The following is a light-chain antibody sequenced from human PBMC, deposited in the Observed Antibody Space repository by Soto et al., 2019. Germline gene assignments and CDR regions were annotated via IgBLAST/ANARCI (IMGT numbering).Light chain of an antibody. Sequence: DIQMTQSPSSLSASVGDRVTITCRASQSISTYLTWYKQKPGKTPNLLIYAASSLQSGVPSRFGGSGSGTDFTLTITSLQPEDFATYYCQQRYTALWTFGQGTKVEI. CDR2: AAS. CDR3: QQRYTALWT. CDR1: QSISTY. J-gene: IGKJ1*01. V-gene: IGKV1-39*01.